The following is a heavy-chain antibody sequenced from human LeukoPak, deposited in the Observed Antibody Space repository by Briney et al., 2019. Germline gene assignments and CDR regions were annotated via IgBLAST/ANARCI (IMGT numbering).Heavy chain of an antibody. J-gene: IGHJ3*02. CDR3: ARVSPTRRAFDI. CDR2: ISAYNGDT. Sequence: ASVKVSCKASGYTFTSYGFSWVRQAPGQGLEWMGWISAYNGDTKYALNLQGRVTMTTDTSTSTAYMELRSLRSEDTAVYYCARVSPTRRAFDIWGQGTMVTVSS. V-gene: IGHV1-18*01. D-gene: IGHD4-11*01. CDR1: GYTFTSYG.